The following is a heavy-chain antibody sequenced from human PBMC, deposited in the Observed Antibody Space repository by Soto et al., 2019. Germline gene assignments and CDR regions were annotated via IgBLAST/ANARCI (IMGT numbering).Heavy chain of an antibody. CDR2: IIPILGIA. V-gene: IGHV1-69*02. D-gene: IGHD2-2*01. CDR3: TQCSSTSCGSYYYYGMDV. J-gene: IGHJ6*02. CDR1: GGTFSSYT. Sequence: QVQLVQSGAEVKKPGSSVKVSCKASGGTFSSYTVSWVRQAPGHGLEWMGRIIPILGIANYAQKFQGRVTITADKSTSTAYMELSSLRSEDTAVYYCTQCSSTSCGSYYYYGMDVWGQGTTVTVSS.